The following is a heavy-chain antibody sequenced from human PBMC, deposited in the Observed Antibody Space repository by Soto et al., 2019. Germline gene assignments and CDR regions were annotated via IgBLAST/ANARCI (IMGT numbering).Heavy chain of an antibody. CDR1: GFTFSSYE. CDR3: VRDLHEPLAADALREAN. Sequence: EMQLVQSGGGLVQPGGSLRLSCAASGFTFSSYEMHWIRQAPGKGLEWISYISSSGTGTYDADSVRGRFIMSRDTTKNSVSLQMYSLRAEDTAIYYCVRDLHEPLAADALREANWGQGTQVTVSS. J-gene: IGHJ4*02. CDR2: ISSSGTGT. D-gene: IGHD4-17*01. V-gene: IGHV3-48*03.